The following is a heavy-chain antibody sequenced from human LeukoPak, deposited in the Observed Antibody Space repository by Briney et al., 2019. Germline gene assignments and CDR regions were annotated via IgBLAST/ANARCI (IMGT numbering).Heavy chain of an antibody. CDR2: INPSGGST. CDR3: ARVGTFYYDSSVYYYDY. D-gene: IGHD3-22*01. V-gene: IGHV1-46*01. Sequence: ASVKASCKASGYTFTSYFMHWVQQAPGQGLEWMGIINPSGGSTSYAQKFQGRVTMTRDMSTSTVYMELSSLRSEDTAVYCCARVGTFYYDSSVYYYDYWGQGTLVTVSS. J-gene: IGHJ4*02. CDR1: GYTFTSYF.